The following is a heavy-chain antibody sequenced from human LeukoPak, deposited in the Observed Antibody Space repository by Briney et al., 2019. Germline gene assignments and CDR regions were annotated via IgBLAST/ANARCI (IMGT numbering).Heavy chain of an antibody. J-gene: IGHJ4*02. CDR3: ARSGRGAIVVVPAAGPIFDY. CDR1: GGSFSGYY. D-gene: IGHD2-2*01. Sequence: SETLSLTCAVYGGSFSGYYWSWIRQPPGKGLEWIGEINHSGSTNYNPSLKSRVTISVDTSKNQFSLKLSPVTAADTAVYYCARSGRGAIVVVPAAGPIFDYWGQGTLVTVSS. CDR2: INHSGST. V-gene: IGHV4-34*01.